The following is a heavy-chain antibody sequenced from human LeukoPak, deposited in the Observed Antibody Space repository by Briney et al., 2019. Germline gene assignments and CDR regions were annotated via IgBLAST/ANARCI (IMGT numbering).Heavy chain of an antibody. CDR1: GFTFSSYG. D-gene: IGHD3-10*01. CDR2: TRFDGSNK. CDR3: AKDRDRFENLDY. Sequence: GGSLRLSCAASGFTFSSYGMHWVRQAPGKGLEWVAFTRFDGSNKYYADSVKGRFTISRDNSKNTLYLQMNSLRAEDTAVYYCAKDRDRFENLDYWGQGTLVTVSS. V-gene: IGHV3-30*02. J-gene: IGHJ4*02.